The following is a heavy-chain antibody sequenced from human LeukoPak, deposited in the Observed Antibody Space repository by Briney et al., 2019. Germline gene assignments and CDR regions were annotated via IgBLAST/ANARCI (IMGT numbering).Heavy chain of an antibody. J-gene: IGHJ6*02. V-gene: IGHV3-7*01. CDR2: IKQDGSEK. CDR3: ATDLRYFDWLLSGYYYYGMDV. Sequence: GGSLRLSCVASGFTFSSYWMSWVRQAPGKGLEWVANIKQDGSEKYYVDSVKGRFTISRDNAKNSLYLQMNSLRAEDTAVYYCATDLRYFDWLLSGYYYYGMDVWGQGTTVTVSS. CDR1: GFTFSSYW. D-gene: IGHD3-9*01.